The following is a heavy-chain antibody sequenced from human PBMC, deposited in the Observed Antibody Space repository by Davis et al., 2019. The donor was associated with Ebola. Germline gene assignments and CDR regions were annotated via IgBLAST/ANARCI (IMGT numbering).Heavy chain of an antibody. CDR2: INHSGST. J-gene: IGHJ3*02. V-gene: IGHV4-34*01. Sequence: PGGSLRLSCAVYYGSFSGYYWSWIRQPPGKGLEWIGEINHSGSTNHNPSLKSRVSISVDTSKNQFSLKLNSVTAADTAVFYCARRAYWDGYAAFDIWAQGTMVTVSS. CDR1: YGSFSGYY. D-gene: IGHD5-18*01. CDR3: ARRAYWDGYAAFDI.